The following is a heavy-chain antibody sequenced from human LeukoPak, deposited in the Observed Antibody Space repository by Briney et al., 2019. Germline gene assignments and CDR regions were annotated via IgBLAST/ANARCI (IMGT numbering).Heavy chain of an antibody. V-gene: IGHV4-31*03. D-gene: IGHD3-9*01. J-gene: IGHJ5*02. Sequence: SETLSLTCTVSGGSISSGGYYWSWIRQHPGKGLEWIGYIYYSGSTYYNPSLKSRVTISVDTSKNQFSLKLSSVTAADTAVYYCARLRGTYFDWVYNWFDPWGQGTLVTVSS. CDR1: GGSISSGGYY. CDR2: IYYSGST. CDR3: ARLRGTYFDWVYNWFDP.